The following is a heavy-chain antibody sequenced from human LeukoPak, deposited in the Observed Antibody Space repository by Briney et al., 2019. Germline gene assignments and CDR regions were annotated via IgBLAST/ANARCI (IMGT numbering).Heavy chain of an antibody. D-gene: IGHD5-24*01. J-gene: IGHJ4*02. CDR2: INTNTGNP. CDR3: ARDAATINFDY. CDR1: RYTFTRYS. V-gene: IGHV7-4-1*02. Sequence: ASVKVSCKASRYTFTRYSINWVRQAPGQGLEWMGWINTNTGNPTYAQGFTGRFVFSLDTSVSTTYLQISSLKAEDTAVYYCARDAATINFDYWGQGTLVTVSS.